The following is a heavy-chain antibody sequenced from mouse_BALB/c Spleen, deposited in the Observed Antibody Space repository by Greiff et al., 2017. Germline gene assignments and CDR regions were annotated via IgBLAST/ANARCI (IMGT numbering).Heavy chain of an antibody. CDR2: INPYNGAT. CDR1: GYSFTGYY. V-gene: IGHV1-31*01. CDR3: ARRALDY. D-gene: IGHD3-3*01. Sequence: VQLKQSGPELVKPGASVKISCTASGYSFTGYYMHWVKHSHVKSLEWIGRINPYNGATSYNQNFKDKATLAVDKSSSTAYTELHSLTSEDSAVYYAARRALDYWGQGTTLTVSS. J-gene: IGHJ2*01.